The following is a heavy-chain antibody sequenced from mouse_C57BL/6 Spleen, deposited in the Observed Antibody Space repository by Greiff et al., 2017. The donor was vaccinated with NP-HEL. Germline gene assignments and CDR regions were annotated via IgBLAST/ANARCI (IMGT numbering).Heavy chain of an antibody. CDR2: IDPSDSYT. CDR1: GYTFTSYW. CDR3: ARGGGYVDY. J-gene: IGHJ2*01. V-gene: IGHV1-50*01. Sequence: QVQLQQPGAELVKPGASVKLSCKASGYTFTSYWMQWVKQRPGQGLEWIGEIDPSDSYTNYNQKFKGKATLTVDTSSSTAYMQLSSLTSEDSAVYYCARGGGYVDYWGQGTTLTVSS. D-gene: IGHD2-2*01.